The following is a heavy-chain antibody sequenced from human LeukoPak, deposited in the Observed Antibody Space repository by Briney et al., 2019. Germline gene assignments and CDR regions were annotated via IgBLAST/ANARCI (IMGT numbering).Heavy chain of an antibody. CDR1: GGSFSGYH. CDR2: INDRAHT. Sequence: SETLSLTCAVHGGSFSGYHWNWIRQSPGKGLEWIGEINDRAHTNYNPSLESRIPISVDTSKKQFSLTLSSVPAADTAVYYCARDPTTVVTTPYYFDFWGQGTLVTVSS. D-gene: IGHD4-23*01. CDR3: ARDPTTVVTTPYYFDF. V-gene: IGHV4-34*01. J-gene: IGHJ4*02.